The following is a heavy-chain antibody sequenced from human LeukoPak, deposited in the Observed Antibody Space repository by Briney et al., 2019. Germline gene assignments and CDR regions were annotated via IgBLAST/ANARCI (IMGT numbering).Heavy chain of an antibody. J-gene: IGHJ6*02. V-gene: IGHV4-39*07. CDR3: ARGESIAVNYYYYGMDV. CDR1: GGSISSSSYY. CDR2: IYYSGST. Sequence: SETLSLTCTVSGGSISSSSYYGGWIRQPPGKGLEWIGSIYYSGSTYYNPSLKSRVTISVDTSKNQFSLKLSSVTAADTAVYYCARGESIAVNYYYYGMDVWGQGTTVTVSS. D-gene: IGHD6-19*01.